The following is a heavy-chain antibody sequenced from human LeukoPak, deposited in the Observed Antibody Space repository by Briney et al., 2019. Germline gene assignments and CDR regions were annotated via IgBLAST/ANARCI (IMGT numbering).Heavy chain of an antibody. CDR1: GGSISSYY. V-gene: IGHV4-59*01. D-gene: IGHD6-19*01. J-gene: IGHJ4*02. Sequence: SETLSLTCTVSGGSISSYYWSWIRQPPGKGLEWIGYIYYSGSANYNPSLKSRVTISVDTSKNQFSLKLSSVTAADTAVYYCARSDSSGWIDYWGQGTLVTVSS. CDR2: IYYSGSA. CDR3: ARSDSSGWIDY.